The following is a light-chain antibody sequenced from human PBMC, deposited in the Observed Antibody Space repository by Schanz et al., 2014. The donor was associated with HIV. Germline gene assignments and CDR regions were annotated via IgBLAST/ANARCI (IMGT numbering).Light chain of an antibody. Sequence: QSALTQPPSASGSPGQSVTISCTGTSSDVGGYNYVSWYQHHPGKAPKLMIYDVTYRPSGISNRFSGSKSAYTASLTISGLQPEDEADYYCSSYTTSSTLVFGGGTKLTVL. CDR3: SSYTTSSTLV. V-gene: IGLV2-14*03. CDR2: DVT. CDR1: SSDVGGYNY. J-gene: IGLJ2*01.